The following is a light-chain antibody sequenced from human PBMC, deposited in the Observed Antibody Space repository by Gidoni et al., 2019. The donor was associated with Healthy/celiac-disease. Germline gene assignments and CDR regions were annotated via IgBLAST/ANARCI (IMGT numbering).Light chain of an antibody. CDR2: KAS. Sequence: DIQMTQSTSTLSASVGDRVTITCRASPSISSWLAWYQQKQGKATKLLIYKASSLESGVPSRFSGRGSGTEFTLTISSLQPDDFATYYCQQYNSYPVFGPGTKVDIK. V-gene: IGKV1-5*03. J-gene: IGKJ3*01. CDR3: QQYNSYPV. CDR1: PSISSW.